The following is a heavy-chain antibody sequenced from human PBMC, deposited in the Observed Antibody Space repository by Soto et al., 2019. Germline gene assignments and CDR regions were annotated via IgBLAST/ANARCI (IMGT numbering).Heavy chain of an antibody. D-gene: IGHD4-17*01. CDR2: IYYSGST. J-gene: IGHJ6*03. CDR1: GGSISSYY. Sequence: SETLSLTCTVSGGSISSYYWSWIRQPPGKGLEWIGYIYYSGSTNYNPSLKSRVTISVDTSKNQFSLKLSSVTAADTAVYYCARLSRGAVFYYYCYMDVWGKGTTVTVSS. CDR3: ARLSRGAVFYYYCYMDV. V-gene: IGHV4-59*01.